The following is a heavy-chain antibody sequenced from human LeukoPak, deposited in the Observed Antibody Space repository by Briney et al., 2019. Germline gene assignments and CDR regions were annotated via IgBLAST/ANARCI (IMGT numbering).Heavy chain of an antibody. J-gene: IGHJ4*02. CDR3: ARDWVSGSGWFDY. D-gene: IGHD6-19*01. CDR2: IWYDGSNK. CDR1: GFTFSSYG. Sequence: GGSLRLSCAASGFTFSSYGMHRVRQAPGKGLEGVAVIWYDGSNKYYADSVKGRFTISRDNSKNTLYLQMNSLRAEDTAVYYCARDWVSGSGWFDYWGQGTLVTVSS. V-gene: IGHV3-33*01.